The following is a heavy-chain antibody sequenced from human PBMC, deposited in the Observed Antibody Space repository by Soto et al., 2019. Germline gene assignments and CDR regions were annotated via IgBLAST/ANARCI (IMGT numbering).Heavy chain of an antibody. D-gene: IGHD5-18*01. CDR3: ARIPRYSFPTSDDLDS. V-gene: IGHV1-69*15. CDR2: ITPIYPTT. CDR1: GGTFYTYT. J-gene: IGHJ4*02. Sequence: QVQLVQSGAEVRKPGSSVQVSCKASGGTFYTYTFGWVRQAPGQGLEWMGSITPIYPTTNYAEKFQGRLTVTAGGSTNTAYMELNSLTSDDTAVYYCARIPRYSFPTSDDLDSWGQGTLVTVSS.